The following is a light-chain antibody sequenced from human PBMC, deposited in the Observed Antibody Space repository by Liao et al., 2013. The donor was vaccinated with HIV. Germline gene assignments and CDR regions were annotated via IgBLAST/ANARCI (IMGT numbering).Light chain of an antibody. V-gene: IGLV3-25*03. CDR3: QAWDSTTGDMV. CDR2: KDT. CDR1: ALPLQY. Sequence: YELTQPPSVSVSPGQTARIPCSGDALPLQYVYWYQQKPGQAPIVVIHKDTARPTRIPGRFSGSTSGTTVTLTISGVQTEDEAVYYCQAWDSTTGDMVFGGGTKLTVL. J-gene: IGLJ2*01.